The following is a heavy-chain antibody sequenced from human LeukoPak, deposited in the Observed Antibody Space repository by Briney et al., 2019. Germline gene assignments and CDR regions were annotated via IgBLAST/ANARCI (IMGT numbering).Heavy chain of an antibody. Sequence: GGSLRLSCAPSGLSFSSIAMTWVRQTPGKGLEWVSSISNDGETTFYADSVKGRFTISKDNSKNTLHLQMNSLRVEDTAVYYCAEGHRWHDYWGQGALVTVSS. CDR3: AEGHRWHDY. D-gene: IGHD5-24*01. V-gene: IGHV3-23*01. CDR1: GLSFSSIA. J-gene: IGHJ4*02. CDR2: ISNDGETT.